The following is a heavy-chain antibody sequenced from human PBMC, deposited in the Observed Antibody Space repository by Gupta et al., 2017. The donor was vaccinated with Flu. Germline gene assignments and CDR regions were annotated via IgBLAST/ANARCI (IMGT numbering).Heavy chain of an antibody. CDR1: GGSCSDCY. J-gene: IGHJ4*02. D-gene: IGHD6-6*01. CDR2: INPSGTIS. Sequence: QLQLQQGGAGLLKPSETLSPTCDIYGGSCSDCYWTWIRQPPGEGLEWIGEINPSGTISNYNPSLKSRVTISIDTSKNQSSLSQSSVTAAETAVYYCAGKGPDLSIATNKWGRGTLVTVSS. V-gene: IGHV4-34*02. CDR3: AGKGPDLSIATNK.